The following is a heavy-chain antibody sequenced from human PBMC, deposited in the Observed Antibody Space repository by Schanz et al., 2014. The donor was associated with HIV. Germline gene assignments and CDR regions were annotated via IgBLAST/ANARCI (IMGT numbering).Heavy chain of an antibody. CDR1: GFTVSTNY. J-gene: IGHJ6*02. CDR3: ARGSWYSSGWVDDQYYYDVDV. D-gene: IGHD6-19*01. Sequence: EVQLVESGGGLIQPGGSLRLSCAASGFTVSTNYMSWVRQAPGKGLECVSVIYSGGSTYYADSVKGRFTITRDNSKNTLYLQMNSLRAEDTAMYYCARGSWYSSGWVDDQYYYDVDVWGQGTTVTVSS. CDR2: IYSGGST. V-gene: IGHV3-53*01.